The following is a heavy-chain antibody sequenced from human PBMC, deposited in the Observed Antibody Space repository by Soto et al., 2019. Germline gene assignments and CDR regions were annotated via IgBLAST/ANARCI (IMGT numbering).Heavy chain of an antibody. CDR1: GFTFSGSA. Sequence: GGSLRLSCAASGFTFSGSAMHWVRQASGKGLEWVGRIRSKANSYATAYAASVKGRFTISRDDSKNTAYLQMNSLKTEDTAVYYCTRQSQGDYDFWSGYYKKSTYYYYYMDVWGKGTTVTVSS. D-gene: IGHD3-3*01. J-gene: IGHJ6*03. V-gene: IGHV3-73*01. CDR2: IRSKANSYAT. CDR3: TRQSQGDYDFWSGYYKKSTYYYYYMDV.